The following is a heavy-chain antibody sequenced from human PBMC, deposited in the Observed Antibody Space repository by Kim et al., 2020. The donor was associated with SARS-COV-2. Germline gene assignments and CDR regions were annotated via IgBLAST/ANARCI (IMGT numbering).Heavy chain of an antibody. J-gene: IGHJ3*02. CDR2: INGGGDVT. Sequence: LSLTCAASGFTFNTFAMSWVRQTPGKGLEWVSAINGGGDVTYFADTVKGRFIISRDNSRNTLFLQINTLRAEDTALYFCARVVSGPNVGEDAFAIWGQGTMVIASS. CDR3: ARVVSGPNVGEDAFAI. CDR1: GFTFNTFA. V-gene: IGHV3-23*01. D-gene: IGHD3-10*01.